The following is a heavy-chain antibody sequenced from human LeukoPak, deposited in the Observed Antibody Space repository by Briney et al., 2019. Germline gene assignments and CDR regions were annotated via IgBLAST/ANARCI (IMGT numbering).Heavy chain of an antibody. Sequence: GASVKVSCKASGYTFTGYYMHWVRQAPGQGLEWMGWINPNSGGTNYAQKFQGRVTMTRDTSTSTVYMELSSLRSEDTAVYYCARGRVVGGSCFDYWGQGTLVTVSS. V-gene: IGHV1-2*02. J-gene: IGHJ4*02. CDR2: INPNSGGT. CDR3: ARGRVVGGSCFDY. CDR1: GYTFTGYY. D-gene: IGHD1-26*01.